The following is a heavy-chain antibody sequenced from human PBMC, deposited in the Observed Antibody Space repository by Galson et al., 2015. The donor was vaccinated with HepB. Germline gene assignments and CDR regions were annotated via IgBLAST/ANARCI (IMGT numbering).Heavy chain of an antibody. D-gene: IGHD1-26*01. CDR3: ARDKVIVGATSYYYYGMDV. J-gene: IGHJ6*02. CDR1: GYTFTSYG. Sequence: SCKASGYTFTSYGISWVRQAPGQGLEWMGWISAYNGNTNYAQKLQGRVTMTTDTSTSTAYMELRSLRSDDTAVYYCARDKVIVGATSYYYYGMDVWGQGTTVTVSS. CDR2: ISAYNGNT. V-gene: IGHV1-18*04.